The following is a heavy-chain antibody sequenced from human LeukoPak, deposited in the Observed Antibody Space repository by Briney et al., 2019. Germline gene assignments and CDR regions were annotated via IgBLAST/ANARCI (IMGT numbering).Heavy chain of an antibody. Sequence: PSETLSLTCAVYGGSFSGYYWSWIGQPPGKGLEWIGEINHSGSTNYNQSLKSRVTISVDTSKNQFSLKLSSVTAADTAVYYCARMDFWSGYGFDYWGQGTLVTVSS. CDR1: GGSFSGYY. CDR3: ARMDFWSGYGFDY. CDR2: INHSGST. D-gene: IGHD3-3*01. V-gene: IGHV4-34*01. J-gene: IGHJ4*02.